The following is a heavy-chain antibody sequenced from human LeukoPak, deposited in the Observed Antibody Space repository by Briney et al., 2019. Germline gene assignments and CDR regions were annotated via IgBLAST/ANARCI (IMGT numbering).Heavy chain of an antibody. V-gene: IGHV3-23*01. D-gene: IGHD6-19*01. Sequence: GGSLRLSCDASGFTFSNYAMIWVRQAPGKGLEWVSGISASGGSTYYADSVKGRFTISRDNSKDTLYLHMKSLRVEDTAVYYCAKEMRAQLLWLADYWGQGALVTVSS. CDR2: ISASGGST. CDR3: AKEMRAQLLWLADY. CDR1: GFTFSNYA. J-gene: IGHJ4*02.